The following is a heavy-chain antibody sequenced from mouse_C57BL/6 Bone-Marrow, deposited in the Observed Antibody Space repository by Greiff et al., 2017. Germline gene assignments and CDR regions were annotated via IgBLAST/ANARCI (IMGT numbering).Heavy chain of an antibody. CDR3: TSYGSSPFAY. CDR2: IDPENGDT. Sequence: EVQLVESGAELVRPGASVKLSCTASGFNIKDDYMHWVKQRPEQGLEWIGWIDPENGDTEYASKFQGKATITADTSSNTAYLQLSSLTSEDTAVYYCTSYGSSPFAYWGQGTLVTVSA. D-gene: IGHD1-1*01. CDR1: GFNIKDDY. J-gene: IGHJ3*01. V-gene: IGHV14-4*01.